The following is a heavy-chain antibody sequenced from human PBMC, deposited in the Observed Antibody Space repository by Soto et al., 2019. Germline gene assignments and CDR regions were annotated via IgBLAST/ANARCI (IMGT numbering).Heavy chain of an antibody. Sequence: WGRQAPXXXXEWMGGIIPXXXXANYAQKFQGRVTITADESTSTAYMELSSXGAKDTAVYYCARTSLGYCSSTSCRAHTXSVAFDIWGQGTMVTVSS. CDR2: IIPXXXXA. CDR3: ARTSLGYCSSTSCRAHTXSVAFDI. D-gene: IGHD2-2*01. V-gene: IGHV1-69*01. J-gene: IGHJ3*02.